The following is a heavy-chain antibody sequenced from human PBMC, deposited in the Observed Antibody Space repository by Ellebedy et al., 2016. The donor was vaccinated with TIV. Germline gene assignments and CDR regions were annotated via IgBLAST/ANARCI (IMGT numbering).Heavy chain of an antibody. D-gene: IGHD3-10*02. CDR1: GYTFTSYG. V-gene: IGHV1-18*01. CDR2: IGAYNGNT. J-gene: IGHJ4*02. Sequence: AASVKVSCKASGYTFTSYGISWVRQAPGQGLEWMGWIGAYNGNTNYAQKLQGRVTMTTDTSTSTAYMELRSLRSDDTAVYYCAFTTFGGPNTFDYWGQGTLVTVSS. CDR3: AFTTFGGPNTFDY.